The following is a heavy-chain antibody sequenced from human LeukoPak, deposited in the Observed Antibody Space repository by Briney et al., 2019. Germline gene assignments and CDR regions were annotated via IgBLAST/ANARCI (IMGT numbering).Heavy chain of an antibody. CDR3: AKGTRSSSWFHFDY. D-gene: IGHD6-13*01. J-gene: IGHJ4*02. V-gene: IGHV3-23*01. CDR1: GFTFSSYA. CDR2: ISGSGGST. Sequence: GGSLRLSCAASGFTFSSYAMSWVRQAPGKGLEWVSGISGSGGSTYYADSVKGRFTISRDNSKNTLYLQMNSLRAEDTAVYYCAKGTRSSSWFHFDYWGQGTLVTVPS.